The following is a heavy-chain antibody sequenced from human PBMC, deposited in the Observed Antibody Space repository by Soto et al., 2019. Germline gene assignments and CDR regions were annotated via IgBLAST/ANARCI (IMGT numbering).Heavy chain of an antibody. J-gene: IGHJ6*03. D-gene: IGHD2-2*01. V-gene: IGHV3-11*01. CDR3: ARLGGLYCSSTSCYVWYYMAV. CDR1: GFTFSDYY. CDR2: ISSSGSTI. Sequence: GSLRLSCAASGFTFSDYYMSWIRQAPGKGLEWVSYISSSGSTIYYADSVKGRFTISRDNAKNSLYLQMNSLRAEDTAVYYCARLGGLYCSSTSCYVWYYMAVSGKGTTVPVAS.